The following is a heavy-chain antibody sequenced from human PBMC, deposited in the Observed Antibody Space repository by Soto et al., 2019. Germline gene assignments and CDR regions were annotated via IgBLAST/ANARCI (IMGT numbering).Heavy chain of an antibody. D-gene: IGHD6-13*01. J-gene: IGHJ3*02. CDR1: GFTFSNYG. Sequence: GGSLRLSCAASGFTFSNYGMHWVRQAPGKGPEWEAVISSDGSRKDYADFVKGRFTISRDDAKNTLSPQMNSLRTDDTALYYCAKDPTIAPRWALDIWGQGTLVTVSS. V-gene: IGHV3-30*18. CDR2: ISSDGSRK. CDR3: AKDPTIAPRWALDI.